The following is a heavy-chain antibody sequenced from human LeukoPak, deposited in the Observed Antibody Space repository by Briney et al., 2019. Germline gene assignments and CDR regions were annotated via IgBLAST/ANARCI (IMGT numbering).Heavy chain of an antibody. CDR1: GFTFSSYE. V-gene: IGHV3-48*03. J-gene: IGHJ4*02. D-gene: IGHD6-13*01. Sequence: GGSLRLSCAASGFTFSSYEMNWVRQAPGKGLEWVSYISSSGSTIYYADSVKGRFTISRDNSKNTPYLQMNSLRAEDTAVYYCAKDLIAGSGESDYWGQGTLVTVSS. CDR3: AKDLIAGSGESDY. CDR2: ISSSGSTI.